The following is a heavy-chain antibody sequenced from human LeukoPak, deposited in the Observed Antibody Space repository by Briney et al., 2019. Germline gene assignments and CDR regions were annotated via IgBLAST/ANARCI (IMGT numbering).Heavy chain of an antibody. D-gene: IGHD3-3*01. CDR2: IIPIFGTA. Sequence: SVKVSCKASGGTFSSYAISWVRQAPGQGLEWMGGIIPIFGTANYAQKFQGRVTITTDESTSTAYMELSSLRSEDTAVYYCARERLAIFGVVIQGFDYWGQGTLVSVSS. V-gene: IGHV1-69*05. CDR3: ARERLAIFGVVIQGFDY. J-gene: IGHJ4*02. CDR1: GGTFSSYA.